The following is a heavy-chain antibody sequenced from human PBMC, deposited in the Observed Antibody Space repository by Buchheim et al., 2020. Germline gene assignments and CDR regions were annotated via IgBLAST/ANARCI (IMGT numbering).Heavy chain of an antibody. D-gene: IGHD5-24*01. Sequence: QVLLQESGPGLVKPSQTLSLTCSVSGDPIRSGGYYWSWIRQHPGKGLEWIGYMYYSGTTYYNPSLRSRVTLSLDTAKNQLSLKLNSVTAADTAVYYCARRDGFNQVFDFWGRGTL. CDR1: GDPIRSGGYY. J-gene: IGHJ4*02. CDR3: ARRDGFNQVFDF. V-gene: IGHV4-31*03. CDR2: MYYSGTT.